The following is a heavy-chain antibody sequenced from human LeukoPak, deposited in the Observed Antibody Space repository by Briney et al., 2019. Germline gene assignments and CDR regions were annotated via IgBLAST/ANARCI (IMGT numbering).Heavy chain of an antibody. V-gene: IGHV3-23*01. J-gene: IGHJ6*03. CDR3: AKGGGGRLIYYYYMDV. Sequence: GGTLRLSCAASGFTFTTYDMSWVRQAPGKGLEWVSAIIGSGGSTYYADSVKGRFTISRDNAKNSLYLQMNSLRAEDMALYYCAKGGGGRLIYYYYMDVWGKGTTVTVSS. CDR2: IIGSGGST. CDR1: GFTFTTYD. D-gene: IGHD3-16*01.